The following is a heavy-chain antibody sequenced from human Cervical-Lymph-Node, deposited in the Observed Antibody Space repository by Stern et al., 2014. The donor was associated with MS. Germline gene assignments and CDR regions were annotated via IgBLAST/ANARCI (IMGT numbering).Heavy chain of an antibody. CDR2: IYYRWST. V-gene: IGHV4-59*01. CDR3: ARGATQAFDP. J-gene: IGHJ5*02. Sequence: VQLQESGPGLVKPSATLSLTCTVSGGSISSYYWSWIRQPPGKGLEWIGDIYYRWSTKYYPSLYTRITIPVDTSKNQFSLKLSSVTAADTAVYYCARGATQAFDPWGQGTLVTVSS. CDR1: GGSISSYY.